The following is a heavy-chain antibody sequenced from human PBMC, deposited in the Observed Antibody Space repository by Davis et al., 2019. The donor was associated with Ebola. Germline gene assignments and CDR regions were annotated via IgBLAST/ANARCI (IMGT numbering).Heavy chain of an antibody. CDR3: ARVFSAMGTWGIDY. CDR2: IKQDGSEK. D-gene: IGHD5-18*01. CDR1: GFTFSSYA. Sequence: GESLKISCAASGFTFSSYAMHWVRQAPGKGLEWVANIKQDGSEKYYVDSVKGRFTISRDNAKNSLYLQMNSLRAEDTAVYYCARVFSAMGTWGIDYWGQGTLVTVSS. J-gene: IGHJ4*02. V-gene: IGHV3-7*03.